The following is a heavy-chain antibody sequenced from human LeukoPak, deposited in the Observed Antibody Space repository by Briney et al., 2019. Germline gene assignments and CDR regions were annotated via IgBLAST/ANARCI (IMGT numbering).Heavy chain of an antibody. J-gene: IGHJ6*02. CDR3: ARDSPGLVPPPNYYYGMDV. V-gene: IGHV3-23*01. Sequence: PGGSLRLSCAASGFTFSSYAMSWVRQAPGKGLEWVSAISGSGGSTYYADSVKGRFTISRDNSKNTLYLQMNSLRAEDTAVYYCARDSPGLVPPPNYYYGMDVWGQGTTVTVSS. CDR2: ISGSGGST. D-gene: IGHD2-2*01. CDR1: GFTFSSYA.